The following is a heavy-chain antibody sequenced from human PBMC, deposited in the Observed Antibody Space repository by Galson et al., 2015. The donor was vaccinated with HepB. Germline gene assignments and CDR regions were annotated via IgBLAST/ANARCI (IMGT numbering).Heavy chain of an antibody. D-gene: IGHD2-2*01. J-gene: IGHJ4*02. V-gene: IGHV3-21*01. CDR3: ARDLEDIVVVRGPGIDY. Sequence: SLRLSCAASGFTFSSYSMNWVRQAPGKGLEWVSSISSSSSYIYYADSVKGRFTISRDNAKNSLYLQMNSLRAEDTAVYYCARDLEDIVVVRGPGIDYWGQGTLVTVSS. CDR2: ISSSSSYI. CDR1: GFTFSSYS.